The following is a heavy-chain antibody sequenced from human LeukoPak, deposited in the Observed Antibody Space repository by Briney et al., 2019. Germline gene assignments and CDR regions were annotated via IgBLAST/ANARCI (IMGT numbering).Heavy chain of an antibody. CDR3: ATNTMFRGIHAFDI. V-gene: IGHV5-51*01. Sequence: GDSLNISGKGSGYSFTIYGIGSVRQMPGEGLDWMGLIYPGDSDARYSPSFQGQVTISADKSISTAYLQWSSLKASDSAMYYCATNTMFRGIHAFDIWGQGTMVTVSS. J-gene: IGHJ3*02. D-gene: IGHD3-10*01. CDR2: IYPGDSDA. CDR1: GYSFTIYG.